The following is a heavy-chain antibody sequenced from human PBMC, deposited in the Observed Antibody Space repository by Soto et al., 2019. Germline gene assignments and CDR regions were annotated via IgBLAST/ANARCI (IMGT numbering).Heavy chain of an antibody. V-gene: IGHV3-7*01. Sequence: EVQLVESGGGLVQPGGSLRLSCAASGFTFSSYWMSWVRQAPGKGLEWVANIKQDGSEKYYVDSVKGRFTISRDNAKNSLYLQMNSLRAEDTPVYYCARDKRFLEWLPSNWFDPWGQGTLVTVSS. CDR2: IKQDGSEK. J-gene: IGHJ5*02. CDR1: GFTFSSYW. CDR3: ARDKRFLEWLPSNWFDP. D-gene: IGHD3-3*01.